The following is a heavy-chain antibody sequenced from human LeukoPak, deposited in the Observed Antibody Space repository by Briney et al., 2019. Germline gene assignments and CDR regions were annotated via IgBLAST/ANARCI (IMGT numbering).Heavy chain of an antibody. V-gene: IGHV4-61*10. D-gene: IGHD7-27*01. CDR3: ASNTGTVFDY. Sequence: SQTLSLTCTVSGGSISSGSYYWSWIRQPAGKGLEWIGYVYYSGTTEYNPSLRSRVTISLDMSKHQFSLTLTSVTAADTAVYYCASNTGTVFDYWGQGALVTVSS. CDR1: GGSISSGSYY. J-gene: IGHJ4*02. CDR2: VYYSGTT.